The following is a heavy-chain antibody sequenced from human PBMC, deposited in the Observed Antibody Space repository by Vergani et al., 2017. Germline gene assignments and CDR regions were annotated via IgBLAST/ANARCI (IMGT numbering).Heavy chain of an antibody. CDR3: ARDVPITMVRGVIIPEYFQH. CDR1: GYTFTSYG. Sequence: QVQLVPSGAEVKKPGASVKVSCKASGYTFTSYGISWVRQAPGQGLEWMGWISAYNGNTNYAQKLQGRVTMTTDTSTSTAYMELRSLRSDDTAVYYCARDVPITMVRGVIIPEYFQHWGQGTLVTVSS. D-gene: IGHD3-10*01. CDR2: ISAYNGNT. V-gene: IGHV1-18*01. J-gene: IGHJ1*01.